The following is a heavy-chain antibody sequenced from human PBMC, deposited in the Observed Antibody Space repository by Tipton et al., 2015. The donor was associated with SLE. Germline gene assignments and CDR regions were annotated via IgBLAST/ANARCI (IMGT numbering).Heavy chain of an antibody. CDR3: ASWSPERTSGWSRFDY. Sequence: LRLSCAVYGGSFSGYYWSWIRQPPGKGLEWIGYIYYSGSTNYNPSLKSRVTISVDTSKNQFSLKLSSVTAADTAVYYCASWSPERTSGWSRFDYWGQGTLVTVSS. CDR2: IYYSGST. CDR1: GGSFSGYY. J-gene: IGHJ4*02. D-gene: IGHD6-19*01. V-gene: IGHV4-59*01.